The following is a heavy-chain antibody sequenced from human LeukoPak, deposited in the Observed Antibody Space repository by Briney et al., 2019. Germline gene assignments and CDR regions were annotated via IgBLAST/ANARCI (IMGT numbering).Heavy chain of an antibody. D-gene: IGHD1-26*01. CDR1: GGSISSGGYY. CDR3: ARDRADYYYYYYMDV. CDR2: IYHSGST. Sequence: SQTLSPTCTVSGGSISSGGYYWSWIRQPPGKGLEWIGYIYHSGSTYYNPSLKSRVTISVDRSKNQFSLKLSSVTAADTAVYYCARDRADYYYYYYMDVWGKGTTVTVSS. J-gene: IGHJ6*03. V-gene: IGHV4-30-2*01.